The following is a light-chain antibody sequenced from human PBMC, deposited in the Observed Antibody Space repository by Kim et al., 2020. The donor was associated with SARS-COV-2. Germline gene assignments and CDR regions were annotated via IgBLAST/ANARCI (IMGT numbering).Light chain of an antibody. CDR3: LQEYNYPFT. CDR2: AAS. V-gene: IGKV1-6*01. Sequence: AIQMTQSPSSLSASVGDRVTITCRASQDIGNELGWYQQKPGKAPKLLIYAASTVQSEVPSRFSGSGSDTDFTLSISSLQPEDFATYYCLQEYNYPFTFGPGTKVDIK. CDR1: QDIGNE. J-gene: IGKJ3*01.